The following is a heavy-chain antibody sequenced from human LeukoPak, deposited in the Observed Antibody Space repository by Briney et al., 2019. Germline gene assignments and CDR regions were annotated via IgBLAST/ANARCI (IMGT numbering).Heavy chain of an antibody. CDR2: ISSDGSIT. CDR3: ARRVGSSESSYYFDY. D-gene: IGHD3-22*01. Sequence: GGSLRLSCAASGFTFNIYWMHWVRQAPGKGPVWVSLISSDGSITSYADSVKGRFTISRDNAKNTVYLQMNSLRVEDTAVYYCARRVGSSESSYYFDYWGQGTLVTVSS. J-gene: IGHJ4*02. CDR1: GFTFNIYW. V-gene: IGHV3-74*01.